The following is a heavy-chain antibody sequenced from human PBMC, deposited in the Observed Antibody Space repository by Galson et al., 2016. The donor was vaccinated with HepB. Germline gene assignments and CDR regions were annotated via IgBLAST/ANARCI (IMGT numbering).Heavy chain of an antibody. CDR3: SKGPYSGSYWYFDL. Sequence: GKGLEWVSAIDGSGDSTYYADSVKGRFTISRENSKNTLYLQMNSLRAEDTAVYYCSKGPYSGSYWYFDLWGRGTLVTVSS. CDR2: IDGSGDST. J-gene: IGHJ2*01. D-gene: IGHD1-26*01. V-gene: IGHV3-23*01.